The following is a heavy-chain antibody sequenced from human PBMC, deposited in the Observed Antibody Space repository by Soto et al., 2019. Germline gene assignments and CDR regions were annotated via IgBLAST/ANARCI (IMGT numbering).Heavy chain of an antibody. CDR1: GFTFSSYG. CDR3: ARDQGSGNILGTFDY. V-gene: IGHV3-33*01. CDR2: IWYDGSNK. D-gene: IGHD3-10*01. Sequence: PGGSLRLSCAASGFTFSSYGMHWVRQAPGKGLEWVAVIWYDGSNKYYADSVKGRFTISRDNSKNTLYLQMNSLRAEDTAVYYCARDQGSGNILGTFDYWGQGTMVTVS. J-gene: IGHJ4*02.